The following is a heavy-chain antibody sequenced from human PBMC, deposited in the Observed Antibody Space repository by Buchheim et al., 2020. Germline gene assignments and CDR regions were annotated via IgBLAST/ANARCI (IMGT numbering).Heavy chain of an antibody. CDR2: IGTSSSFT. D-gene: IGHD3-9*01. V-gene: IGHV3-11*06. CDR1: GFTFSDHY. CDR3: VRVGHYDILTGYPGWFDP. Sequence: QVQLVESGGGLVKPGGSLRLSCAASGFTFSDHYMSWIRQAQGKGREWISYIGTSSSFTNYADSVKGRFTISRDNAKNQLYLKMNSLRAEDTAVYYCVRVGHYDILTGYPGWFDPWGQGTL. J-gene: IGHJ5*02.